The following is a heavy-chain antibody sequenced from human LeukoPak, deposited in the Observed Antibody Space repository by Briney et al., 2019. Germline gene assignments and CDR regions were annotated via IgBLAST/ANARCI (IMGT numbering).Heavy chain of an antibody. CDR3: ARDTVFDY. D-gene: IGHD4-17*01. CDR1: GFSFSSYA. Sequence: PGGSLRLSCAASGFSFSSYAMNWVRQAPGKGLEWVSGISGSGGSTDYADSVKGRFTISRDNSKNTLYLQMNSLRAEDTAVYYCARDTVFDYWGQGTLVTVSS. V-gene: IGHV3-23*01. J-gene: IGHJ4*02. CDR2: ISGSGGST.